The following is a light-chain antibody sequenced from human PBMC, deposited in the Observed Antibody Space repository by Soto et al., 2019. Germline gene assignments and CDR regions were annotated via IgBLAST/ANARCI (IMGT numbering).Light chain of an antibody. V-gene: IGLV2-23*01. CDR2: EGS. CDR3: CSYAGSSTYV. Sequence: QSALTQPASVSGSPGQSITISCTGTSSDVVSYNLVSWYQQHPGKAPKLMIYEGSKRPSGVSNRFSGSKSGNTASLTISGLQAEDEADYYCCSYAGSSTYVFGPGTKVTVL. J-gene: IGLJ1*01. CDR1: SSDVVSYNL.